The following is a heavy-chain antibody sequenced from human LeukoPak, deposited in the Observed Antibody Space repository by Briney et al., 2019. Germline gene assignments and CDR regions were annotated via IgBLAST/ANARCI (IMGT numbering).Heavy chain of an antibody. V-gene: IGHV1-18*04. CDR2: ISAYNGNT. Sequence: ASVKVSCKASGYTFTSYGISWVRQAPGQGLEWMGWISAYNGNTNYAQKLQGRVTMTTDTSTSTAYMELRSLRSDDTAVYYCARDLRRRTVPAAIPDYWGQGTLVTVSS. CDR1: GYTFTSYG. J-gene: IGHJ4*02. CDR3: ARDLRRRTVPAAIPDY. D-gene: IGHD2-2*01.